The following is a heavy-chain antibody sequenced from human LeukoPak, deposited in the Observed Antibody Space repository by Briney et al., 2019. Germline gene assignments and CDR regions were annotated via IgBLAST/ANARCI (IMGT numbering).Heavy chain of an antibody. Sequence: SQTLSLTCAFSGDSVSSISDAWNWIRQSPWRGLEWVGRTYYISKWYNCYRVSMKSRITINPHTSKNQFSLQPNSVTPEDTAVYYCVRGGSIGRSNWFDPWGQGTLVTVSS. D-gene: IGHD1-1*01. J-gene: IGHJ5*02. CDR1: GDSVSSISDA. V-gene: IGHV6-1*01. CDR2: TYYISKWYN. CDR3: VRGGSIGRSNWFDP.